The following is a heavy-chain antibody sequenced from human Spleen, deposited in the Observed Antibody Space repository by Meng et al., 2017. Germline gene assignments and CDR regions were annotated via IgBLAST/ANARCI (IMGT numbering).Heavy chain of an antibody. CDR3: ATVGMGLDS. CDR1: GGSVSSGSYY. CDR2: IYYSGST. J-gene: IGHJ4*02. Sequence: QVQMQEAGPGLWRPSETLSLTCTVSGGSVSSGSYYWSWIRQPPGKGLEWIGYIYYSGSTHYNPSLKSRVTISVDTSKNQFSLKLNSVTAADTAVYYCATVGMGLDSWGQGILVTVSS. V-gene: IGHV4-61*01. D-gene: IGHD7-27*01.